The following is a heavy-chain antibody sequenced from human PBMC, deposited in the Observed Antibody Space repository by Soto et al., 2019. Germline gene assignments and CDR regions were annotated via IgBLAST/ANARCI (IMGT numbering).Heavy chain of an antibody. Sequence: PGGSLRLSCRASGFTFKGYTMNWVRQAPGKGLEWVSSISSRSDYIHYADSVKGRFTISRDNAENSLFLELTSLRVDDTALYYFGMDVWGQGTTVTVSS. CDR1: GFTFKGYT. V-gene: IGHV3-21*04. CDR3: GMDV. CDR2: ISSRSDYI. J-gene: IGHJ6*02.